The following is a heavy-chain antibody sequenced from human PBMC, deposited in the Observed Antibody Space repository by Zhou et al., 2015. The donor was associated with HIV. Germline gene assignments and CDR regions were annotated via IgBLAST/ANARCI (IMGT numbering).Heavy chain of an antibody. V-gene: IGHV1-69*09. J-gene: IGHJ4*02. Sequence: QVQLVQSGADVKKPGSSVRVSCKASGDTFTNYAYSWVRRAPGLGLEWMATILPSLGTTNYAQTFQDRVTITADKSTSTVYMELSSLRSEDTALYYCARVVVWGGYRYHYFDYWGQGTLVTVSS. CDR1: GDTFTNYA. D-gene: IGHD3-16*02. CDR2: ILPSLGTT. CDR3: ARVVVWGGYRYHYFDY.